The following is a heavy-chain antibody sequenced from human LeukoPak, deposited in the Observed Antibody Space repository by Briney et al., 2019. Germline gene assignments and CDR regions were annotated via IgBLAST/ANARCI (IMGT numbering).Heavy chain of an antibody. CDR2: ISGSGGST. V-gene: IGHV3-23*01. Sequence: PGGSLRLSCAASGFIFSSYAMSWARQAPGKGLEWVSIISGSGGSTYYADSVKGRFTISRDNSKNTVYLQMNSLRAEDTAVYYCAKAVVPAAPFEYWGQGTLVTVSS. D-gene: IGHD2-2*01. CDR3: AKAVVPAAPFEY. J-gene: IGHJ4*02. CDR1: GFIFSSYA.